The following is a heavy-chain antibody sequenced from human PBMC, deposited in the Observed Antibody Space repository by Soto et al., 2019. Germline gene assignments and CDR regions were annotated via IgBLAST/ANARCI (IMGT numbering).Heavy chain of an antibody. J-gene: IGHJ4*02. V-gene: IGHV4-59*01. CDR2: IYYSGST. D-gene: IGHD6-19*01. CDR3: ARGYSSGWYYFDY. CDR1: GGSISSYY. Sequence: QVQLQESGPGLVKPSETLSLTCTVSGGSISSYYWSWIRQPPGKGLEWIGYIYYSGSTNYNPSLKSRVTISVDTSKNQFPLKLSSVTAADTAVYYCARGYSSGWYYFDYWGQGTLVTVSS.